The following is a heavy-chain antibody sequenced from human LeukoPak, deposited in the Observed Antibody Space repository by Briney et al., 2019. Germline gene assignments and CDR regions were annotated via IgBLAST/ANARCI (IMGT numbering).Heavy chain of an antibody. Sequence: PGGSLRLSCAASGFTFSSYWMSWVRQAPGKGLEWVANIKQDVSEKYYVDSVKGRFTISGDNAKNSLYLQMNSLRAEDTAVYYCARVEATFGYSGYEVDYYYYMDVWGKGTAVTVSS. V-gene: IGHV3-7*01. CDR2: IKQDVSEK. CDR1: GFTFSSYW. J-gene: IGHJ6*03. D-gene: IGHD5-12*01. CDR3: ARVEATFGYSGYEVDYYYYMDV.